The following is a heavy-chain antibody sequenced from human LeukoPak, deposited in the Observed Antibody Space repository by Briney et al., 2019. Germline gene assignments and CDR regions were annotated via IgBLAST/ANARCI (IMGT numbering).Heavy chain of an antibody. CDR2: INHSGST. V-gene: IGHV4-34*01. D-gene: IGHD6-13*01. Sequence: SETLSLTCAVYGGSFSGYYWSWIRQPPGKGLEWIGEINHSGSTNYNPSLKSRATISVDTSKNQFSLKLTSVTAADTAVYFCARAYSSSWYFNWFDPWGQGTQVTVSS. J-gene: IGHJ5*02. CDR3: ARAYSSSWYFNWFDP. CDR1: GGSFSGYY.